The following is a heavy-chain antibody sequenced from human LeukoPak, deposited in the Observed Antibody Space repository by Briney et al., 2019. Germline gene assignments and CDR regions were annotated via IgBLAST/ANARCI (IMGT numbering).Heavy chain of an antibody. D-gene: IGHD5-12*01. CDR1: GFTFSSYA. CDR3: AKSSSNIVATPFDY. Sequence: GGSLRLSCAASGFTFSSYAMHWVRQAPGKGLEWVAFIRYDGSNKYYAYSVKGRFTISRDNSKNTLYLQMNSLRAEDTAVYYCAKSSSNIVATPFDYWGQGTLVTVSS. J-gene: IGHJ4*02. CDR2: IRYDGSNK. V-gene: IGHV3-30*02.